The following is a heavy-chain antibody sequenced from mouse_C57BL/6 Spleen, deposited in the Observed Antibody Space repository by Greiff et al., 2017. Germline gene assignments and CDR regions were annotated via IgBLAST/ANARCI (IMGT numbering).Heavy chain of an antibody. CDR2: INPSTGGT. V-gene: IGHV1-42*01. J-gene: IGHJ3*01. CDR1: GYSFTGYY. D-gene: IGHD2-1*01. CDR3: ARRDGNYRFAY. Sequence: LVESGPELVKPGASVKISCKASGYSFTGYYMNWVKQSPEKSLEWIGEINPSTGGTTYNQKFKAKATLTVDKSSSTAYMQLKSLTSEDSAVYYCARRDGNYRFAYWGQGTLVTVSA.